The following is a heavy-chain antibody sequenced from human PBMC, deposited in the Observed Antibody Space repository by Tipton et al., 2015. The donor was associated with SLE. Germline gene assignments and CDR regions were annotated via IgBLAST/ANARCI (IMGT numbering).Heavy chain of an antibody. V-gene: IGHV3-33*01. Sequence: SGFTFSSYGMYWVRQAPGTGLEWVAVIWYDGINAFYGDSVKGRFTISRDNSKNTLYLQMNSLRGDDTAVYYCATTTTMTNYIDYWGQGTLVTVSS. CDR2: IWYDGINA. CDR1: GFTFSSYG. J-gene: IGHJ4*02. D-gene: IGHD4-17*01. CDR3: ATTTTMTNYIDY.